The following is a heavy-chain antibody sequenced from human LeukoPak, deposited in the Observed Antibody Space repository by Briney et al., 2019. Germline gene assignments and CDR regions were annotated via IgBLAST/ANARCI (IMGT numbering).Heavy chain of an antibody. J-gene: IGHJ6*03. D-gene: IGHD5-12*01. Sequence: GGSLRLSCAASGFTFSSYGMHWVRQAPGKGLEWVAFIRFDGSNKYYADSVKGRFTISRDSSKNTLYLQMKSLRAEDTAVYYCAKGGGYEAQYYYYYLDVWGKGTTVTISS. CDR1: GFTFSSYG. V-gene: IGHV3-30*02. CDR3: AKGGGYEAQYYYYYLDV. CDR2: IRFDGSNK.